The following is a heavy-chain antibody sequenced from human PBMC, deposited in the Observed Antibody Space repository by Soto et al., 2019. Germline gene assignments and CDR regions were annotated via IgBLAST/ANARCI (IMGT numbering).Heavy chain of an antibody. J-gene: IGHJ6*02. Sequence: ASVKVSCKASGYTFTSYAMHWVRQAPGQRLEWMGWINAGNGNTKYSQKFQGRVTITRDTSASTAYMELSSLRSEDTAVYYCASTTVTTDYYYYGMDVWGQGTTVTVSS. CDR2: INAGNGNT. CDR3: ASTTVTTDYYYYGMDV. V-gene: IGHV1-3*01. CDR1: GYTFTSYA. D-gene: IGHD4-17*01.